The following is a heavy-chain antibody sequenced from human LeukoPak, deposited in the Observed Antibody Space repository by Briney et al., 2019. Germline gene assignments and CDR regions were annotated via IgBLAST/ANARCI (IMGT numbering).Heavy chain of an antibody. D-gene: IGHD6-13*01. CDR2: INPNSGGT. CDR3: ASGVARIAAAGTKWTSVDY. J-gene: IGHJ4*02. CDR1: GYTFTGYY. V-gene: IGHV1-2*02. Sequence: GASVKVSCKASGYTFTGYYMHWVRQAPGQGLEWMGWINPNSGGTNYAQKFQGRVTMTRDTSISTAYMELSRLRSDDTAVYYCASGVARIAAAGTKWTSVDYWGQGTLVTVSS.